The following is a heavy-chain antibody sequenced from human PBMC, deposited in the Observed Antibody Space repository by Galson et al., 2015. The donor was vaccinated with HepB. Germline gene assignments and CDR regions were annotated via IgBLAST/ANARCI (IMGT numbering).Heavy chain of an antibody. CDR1: GFTFSSYS. CDR3: ARAARVSLDAFDI. D-gene: IGHD2-15*01. Sequence: SLRLSCAASGFTFSSYSMNWVRQAPGKGLEWVSSISSSSSYIYYADSVKGRFTISRDNAKNSLYLQMNSLRAEDTAVYYCARAARVSLDAFDIWGQGTMVTVSS. V-gene: IGHV3-21*01. J-gene: IGHJ3*02. CDR2: ISSSSSYI.